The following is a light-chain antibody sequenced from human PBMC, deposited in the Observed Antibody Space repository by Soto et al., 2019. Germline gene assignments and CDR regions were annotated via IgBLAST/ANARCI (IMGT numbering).Light chain of an antibody. CDR1: QSLSSSQ. CDR2: DAS. Sequence: EIVLTQSPDTLSLSPGERATLSCRASQSLSSSQLAWYQQKPGQAPRLLIHDASSRATGISDRFTGSGSGTDFTLTITTLEPEDFAVYYCQQYGSSPRTFGLGTKVDI. J-gene: IGKJ1*01. CDR3: QQYGSSPRT. V-gene: IGKV3-20*01.